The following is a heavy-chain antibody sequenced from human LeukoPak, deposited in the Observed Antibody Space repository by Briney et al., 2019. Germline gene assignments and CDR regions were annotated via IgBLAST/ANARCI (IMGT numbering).Heavy chain of an antibody. V-gene: IGHV4-34*01. J-gene: IGHJ4*02. D-gene: IGHD6-13*01. CDR3: ARGRGYSSSSHDY. CDR1: GGSISSYY. Sequence: PSETLSLTCTVSGGSISSYYWSWIRQPPGKGLEWIGEINHSGSTNYNPSLKSRVTISVDTSKNQFSLKLSSVTAADTAVYYCARGRGYSSSSHDYWGQGTLVTVSS. CDR2: INHSGST.